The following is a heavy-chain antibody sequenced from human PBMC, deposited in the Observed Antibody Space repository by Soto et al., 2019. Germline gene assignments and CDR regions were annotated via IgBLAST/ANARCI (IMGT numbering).Heavy chain of an antibody. CDR2: IIPIFGTA. CDR3: AVDETGVYYYDSSGYQGYFQH. Sequence: SVKVSCKASGGTFSSYAISWVRQAPGQGLEWMGGIIPIFGTANYAQKFQGRVTITADESTSTAYMELSSLRSEDTAVYYCAVDETGVYYYDSSGYQGYFQHWGQGTLVTVSS. D-gene: IGHD3-22*01. J-gene: IGHJ1*01. V-gene: IGHV1-69*13. CDR1: GGTFSSYA.